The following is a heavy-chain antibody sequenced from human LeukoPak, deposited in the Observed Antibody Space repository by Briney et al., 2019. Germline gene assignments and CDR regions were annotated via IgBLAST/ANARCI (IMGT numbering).Heavy chain of an antibody. Sequence: SETLSLTCAVYGGSFSGYYWSWIRQPPGKGLEWIGEINHSGSTNYNPSLKSRVTISVDTSNNQFSLKLSSVTAADTAVYYCASSPWLPHLPWGQGALVTVSS. V-gene: IGHV4-34*01. J-gene: IGHJ5*02. D-gene: IGHD6-19*01. CDR3: ASSPWLPHLP. CDR2: INHSGST. CDR1: GGSFSGYY.